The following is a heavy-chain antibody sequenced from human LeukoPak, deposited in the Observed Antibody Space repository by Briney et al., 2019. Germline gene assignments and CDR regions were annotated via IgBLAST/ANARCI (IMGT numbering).Heavy chain of an antibody. D-gene: IGHD3-10*01. CDR2: IYSRGST. J-gene: IGHJ4*02. CDR3: ARVHGEVSDEIFHYFDY. CDR1: GFSVSGSY. Sequence: PGGSLKLSCAASGFSVSGSYMSWVRQAPGKGLEWVSVIYSRGSTYYADSVKGRCTISRDVSKKTVSLQLDNLTTEDTAVYYCARVHGEVSDEIFHYFDYWGQGTPATVSS. V-gene: IGHV3-53*01.